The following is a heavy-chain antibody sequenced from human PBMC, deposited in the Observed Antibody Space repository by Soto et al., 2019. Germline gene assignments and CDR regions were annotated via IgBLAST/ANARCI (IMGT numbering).Heavy chain of an antibody. V-gene: IGHV1-18*01. J-gene: IGHJ6*02. D-gene: IGHD3-16*01. CDR2: INGYTGNT. CDR1: GYTFTSYG. CDR3: ARSWVTGKGGMDV. Sequence: ASVKVSCKASGYTFTSYGFSWVRQAPGQGLEWVGWINGYTGNTHYAQKFQGRVTMTIDTSTSTAYMELWTLISDDAAVYYCARSWVTGKGGMDVWGQGTTVTVSS.